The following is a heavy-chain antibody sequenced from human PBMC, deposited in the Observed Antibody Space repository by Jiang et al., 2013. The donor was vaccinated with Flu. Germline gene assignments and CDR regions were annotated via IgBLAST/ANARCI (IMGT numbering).Heavy chain of an antibody. J-gene: IGHJ6*02. CDR3: ARHEFRRELLDYYYYGMDV. D-gene: IGHD1-26*01. CDR1: GYSFTSYW. Sequence: LKISCKGSGYSFTSYWISWVRQMPGKGLEWMGRIDPSDSYTNYSPSFQGHVTISADKSISTAYLQWSSLKASDTAMYYCARHEFRRELLDYYYYGMDVWGQGTTVTVSS. CDR2: IDPSDSYT. V-gene: IGHV5-10-1*01.